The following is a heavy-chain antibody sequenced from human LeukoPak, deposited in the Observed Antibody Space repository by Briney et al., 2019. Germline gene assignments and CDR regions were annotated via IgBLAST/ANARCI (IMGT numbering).Heavy chain of an antibody. CDR3: ANAGPGYNSGSNYYYGMDV. CDR1: GFIFSTYG. J-gene: IGHJ6*02. Sequence: GGSLRLSCAASGFIFSTYGMRWGRQAPGKGLEWVSYISGSGGTTFYADSVKGRFTISRDNSKNTLYLQMNSLRAEDTAAYYCANAGPGYNSGSNYYYGMDVWGQGTTVTVSS. CDR2: ISGSGGTT. D-gene: IGHD6-19*01. V-gene: IGHV3-23*01.